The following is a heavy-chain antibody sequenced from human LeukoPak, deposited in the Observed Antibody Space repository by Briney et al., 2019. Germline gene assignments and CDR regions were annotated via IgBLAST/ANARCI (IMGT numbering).Heavy chain of an antibody. CDR1: GFTFSNYE. D-gene: IGHD5-18*01. CDR3: ARAGYSFDSPNYFDY. CDR2: ISSSSGSK. J-gene: IGHJ4*02. V-gene: IGHV3-48*03. Sequence: GGSLRLSCAASGFTFSNYEMNWVRQAPGKGLQWVSYISSSSGSKYYADSVKGRFTIPRDNAKNSLYLQMNSLRAEDTAVYYCARAGYSFDSPNYFDYWGQGTLVTVSS.